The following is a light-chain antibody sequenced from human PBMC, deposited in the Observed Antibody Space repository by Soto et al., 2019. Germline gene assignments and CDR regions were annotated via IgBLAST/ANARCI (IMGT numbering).Light chain of an antibody. V-gene: IGLV4-69*01. CDR1: SGHTSYD. Sequence: QAVVTQSPSASASLGASVKLTCTLSSGHTSYDIAWHQQQPEKGPRFLMKVNSDGSHFKGDGIPGRFSGSSSGAERYLIISSLQSEDEADYYCQTWGSGIHVVFGGGTKVTVL. CDR3: QTWGSGIHVV. CDR2: VNSDGSH. J-gene: IGLJ2*01.